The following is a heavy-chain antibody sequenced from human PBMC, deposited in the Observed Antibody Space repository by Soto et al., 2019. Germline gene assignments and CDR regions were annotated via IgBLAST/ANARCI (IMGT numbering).Heavy chain of an antibody. CDR3: ARTLARYYGMDV. Sequence: SGPTLVNPTQTLTLTCTVAGFSLSTSGMCVSWIRQPPGKALEWLALIDWDDDKYYSTSLKTRLTISKYTSKNQVVLTMTNMDPVDTATYYCARTLARYYGMDVWGQGTTVTVSS. J-gene: IGHJ6*02. V-gene: IGHV2-70*01. CDR1: GFSLSTSGMC. CDR2: IDWDDDK.